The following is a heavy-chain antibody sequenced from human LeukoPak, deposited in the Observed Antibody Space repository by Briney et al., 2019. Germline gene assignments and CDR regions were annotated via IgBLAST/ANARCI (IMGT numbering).Heavy chain of an antibody. CDR1: GGTFSSYA. J-gene: IGHJ4*02. Sequence: GSSVKVSCKASGGTFSSYAINWVRQAPGQGLEWMGRIIPILGIANYAQKFQGRVTITADKSTSTAYMELSSLRSEDTAVYYCARDRRFGELFFDYWGQGTLVTVSS. CDR3: ARDRRFGELFFDY. V-gene: IGHV1-69*04. D-gene: IGHD3-10*01. CDR2: IIPILGIA.